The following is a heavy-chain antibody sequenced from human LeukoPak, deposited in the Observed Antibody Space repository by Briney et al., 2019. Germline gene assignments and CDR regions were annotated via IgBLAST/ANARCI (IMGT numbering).Heavy chain of an antibody. Sequence: GGPLRLSCAASGFTFSNYWMLWVRQAPGKGLVWVSRINIDGSSTTYADSVKGRITISRDNAKNTLYLQMNSLRAEDTAVYYCTRGHHSGSYFPPDYWGQGTLVTVSS. J-gene: IGHJ4*02. D-gene: IGHD1-26*01. CDR1: GFTFSNYW. CDR3: TRGHHSGSYFPPDY. V-gene: IGHV3-74*01. CDR2: INIDGSST.